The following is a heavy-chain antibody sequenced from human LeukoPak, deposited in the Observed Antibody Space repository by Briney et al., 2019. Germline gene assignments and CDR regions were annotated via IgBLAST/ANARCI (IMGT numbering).Heavy chain of an antibody. CDR3: TTWMGGHSDSSAAHYDDAFDI. D-gene: IGHD3-22*01. J-gene: IGHJ3*02. CDR1: GLPFSTTW. V-gene: IGHV3-15*01. CDR2: IKSKTSGGTP. Sequence: PGGSLRLSCAASGLPFSTTWFTWVRQASEKGLEWVGRIKSKTSGGTPDYAAPVRGRFSISRDDSKNTVYLQMNSLKTEDSAVYYCTTWMGGHSDSSAAHYDDAFDIWGQGTTVTVS.